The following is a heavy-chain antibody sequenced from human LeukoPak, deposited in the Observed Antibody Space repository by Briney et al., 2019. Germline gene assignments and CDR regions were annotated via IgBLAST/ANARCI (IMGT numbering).Heavy chain of an antibody. V-gene: IGHV4-34*01. CDR2: INHSGST. J-gene: IGHJ4*02. CDR1: GGSFSGYY. Sequence: SETLSLTCAVYGGSFSGYYWSWIRQPPGKGLEWIGEINHSGSTNYNPSLKSRVTISVDTSKNQFSLKLSSVTAADTAVYYCARAVSDYYDSSGYLDYWGQGTQVTVSS. D-gene: IGHD3-22*01. CDR3: ARAVSDYYDSSGYLDY.